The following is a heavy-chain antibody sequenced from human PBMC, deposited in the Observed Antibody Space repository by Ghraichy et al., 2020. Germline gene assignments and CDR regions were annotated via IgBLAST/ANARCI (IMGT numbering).Heavy chain of an antibody. V-gene: IGHV3-23*01. J-gene: IGHJ4*02. D-gene: IGHD2-21*02. CDR3: ATTFRAHCGGDCFEYFDY. CDR1: GFTFRSYA. CDR2: ITGSGGRT. Sequence: GVLRLSCAASGFTFRSYAMSWVRQAPGKGLEWVSVITGSGGRTDHADSVKGRFTISRDNSKNTLYLQMNSLRAEDTAVYYCATTFRAHCGGDCFEYFDYWGQGTLVTVSS.